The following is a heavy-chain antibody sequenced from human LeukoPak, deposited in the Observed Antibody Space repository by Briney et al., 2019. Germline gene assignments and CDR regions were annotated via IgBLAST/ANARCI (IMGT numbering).Heavy chain of an antibody. Sequence: GSLRLSCAASGFTFSSYAMHWVRQAPGKGLEWVAVISYDGSNKYYADSVKGRFTISRDNSKNTLYLQMNSLRAEDTAVYYCAREDSYGYDLDYWGQGTLVTVSS. D-gene: IGHD5-18*01. CDR3: AREDSYGYDLDY. CDR1: GFTFSSYA. CDR2: ISYDGSNK. J-gene: IGHJ4*02. V-gene: IGHV3-30*01.